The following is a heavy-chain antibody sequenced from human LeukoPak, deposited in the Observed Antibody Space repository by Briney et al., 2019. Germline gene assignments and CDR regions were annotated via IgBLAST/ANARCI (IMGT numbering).Heavy chain of an antibody. J-gene: IGHJ4*02. CDR3: AYYYGSGSTRGYYFDY. V-gene: IGHV3-30*04. D-gene: IGHD3-10*01. CDR2: ISYDGSTK. Sequence: GGSLRLSCAASGFTFSSYAIHWVRQAPGKGLEWVALISYDGSTKYSTDSVKGRFTISRDNAKNTLYLQMNSLRAEDTAVYYCAYYYGSGSTRGYYFDYWGQGTLVTVSS. CDR1: GFTFSSYA.